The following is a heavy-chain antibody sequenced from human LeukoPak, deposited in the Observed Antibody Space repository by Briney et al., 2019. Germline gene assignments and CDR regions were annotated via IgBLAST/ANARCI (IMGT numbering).Heavy chain of an antibody. J-gene: IGHJ4*02. V-gene: IGHV6-1*01. D-gene: IGHD1-1*01. CDR2: TYYRSKWYN. Sequence: SQTLSLTCAISEYSVSSNSAAWNWIRQSPSRGLEWLGRTYYRSKWYNDYAVSVKSRITINPDTSKNQFSLQLNSVTPEDTAVYYCARGGIWNVPFDYWGQGTLVTVSS. CDR3: ARGGIWNVPFDY. CDR1: EYSVSSNSAA.